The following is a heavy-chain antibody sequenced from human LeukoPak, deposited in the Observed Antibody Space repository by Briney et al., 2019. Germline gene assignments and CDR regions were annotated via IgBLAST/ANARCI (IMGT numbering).Heavy chain of an antibody. CDR2: INHSGST. CDR1: GGSFSGYY. D-gene: IGHD7-27*01. Sequence: SETLSLTCAVYGGSFSGYYWSWMRQPPGKGLEWIGEINHSGSTNYNPSLKSRVTISVDTSKNQFSLKLSSVTAADTAVYYCASLNWGYAPPNDYWGQGTLVTVPS. J-gene: IGHJ4*02. V-gene: IGHV4-34*01. CDR3: ASLNWGYAPPNDY.